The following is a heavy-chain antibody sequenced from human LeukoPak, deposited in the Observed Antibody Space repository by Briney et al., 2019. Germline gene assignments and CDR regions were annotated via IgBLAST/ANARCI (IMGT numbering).Heavy chain of an antibody. V-gene: IGHV5-51*01. D-gene: IGHD3-22*01. Sequence: GESLKISCKGSGYSFTSYWIGWVRQMPGKGLEWMGIIYPGDSDTRYSPSFQGPVTISADKSISTAYLQWSSLKASDTAMYYCARRYYYDSSGYYWAFDYWGQGTLVTVSS. J-gene: IGHJ4*02. CDR3: ARRYYYDSSGYYWAFDY. CDR1: GYSFTSYW. CDR2: IYPGDSDT.